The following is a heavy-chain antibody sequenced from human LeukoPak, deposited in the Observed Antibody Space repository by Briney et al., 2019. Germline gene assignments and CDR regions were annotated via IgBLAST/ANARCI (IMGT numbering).Heavy chain of an antibody. CDR1: GFTFSSYA. J-gene: IGHJ2*01. D-gene: IGHD5-12*01. CDR3: AKGSGSYSGYLPYWYFDL. V-gene: IGHV3-23*01. CDR2: ISGSGGST. Sequence: GGSLRLSCAASGFTFSSYAMSWVRQAPGKGLEWVSAISGSGGSTYYADSVKGRFTISRDNSKNTLYLQMNSLTAEDTAVYYCAKGSGSYSGYLPYWYFDLWGRGTLVTVSS.